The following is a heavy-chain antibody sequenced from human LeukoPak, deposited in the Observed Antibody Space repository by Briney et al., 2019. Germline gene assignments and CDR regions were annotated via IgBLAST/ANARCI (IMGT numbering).Heavy chain of an antibody. Sequence: SQTLSLTCAISGDSVSSNGAAWNWIRQSPSRGLEWLGRTYYRSRWYNDYAVSVRSRITIKSDTSKNRFSLQLSSVTPEDTAVYYCARVEYYGSGRPNYCGVDVWGQGTTVTVSS. D-gene: IGHD3-10*01. CDR3: ARVEYYGSGRPNYCGVDV. V-gene: IGHV6-1*01. CDR1: GDSVSSNGAA. CDR2: TYYRSRWYN. J-gene: IGHJ6*02.